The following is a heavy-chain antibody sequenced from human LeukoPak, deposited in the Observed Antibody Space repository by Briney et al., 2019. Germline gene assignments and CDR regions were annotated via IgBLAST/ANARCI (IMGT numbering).Heavy chain of an antibody. CDR2: IYDSGTT. CDR3: AKKVESKWFDP. D-gene: IGHD1-1*01. V-gene: IGHV4-59*01. CDR1: GGSISGYY. J-gene: IGHJ5*02. Sequence: SETLSLTCTVSGGSISGYYWSWVRQPPGKGLEWIGYIYDSGTTNYNPSLKSRVTISEDTSKNQFSLKLTSVTAADTAVYYCAKKVESKWFDPWGQGTLVTVSP.